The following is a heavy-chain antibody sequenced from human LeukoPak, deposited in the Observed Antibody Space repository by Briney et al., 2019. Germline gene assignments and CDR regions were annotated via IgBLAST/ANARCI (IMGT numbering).Heavy chain of an antibody. Sequence: PGGSLRLSCAASGFTVSSNYMGWVRQAPGKGLEWVSVIYGGGSTYYADSVKGRFTISRDNSKNTLYLQMNSLRAEDTAVYYCARIESIGYDSSGYFFDYWGQGTLVTVSS. CDR2: IYGGGST. V-gene: IGHV3-53*01. CDR3: ARIESIGYDSSGYFFDY. CDR1: GFTVSSNY. D-gene: IGHD3-22*01. J-gene: IGHJ4*02.